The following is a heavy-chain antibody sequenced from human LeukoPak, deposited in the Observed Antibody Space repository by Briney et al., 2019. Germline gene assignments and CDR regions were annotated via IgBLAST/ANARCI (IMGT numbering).Heavy chain of an antibody. D-gene: IGHD4-17*01. CDR1: GGSMSYNY. CDR2: IYYSGST. V-gene: IGHV4-59*01. Sequence: SETVALTCTVPGGSMSYNYWSWIRQPPGKGLEWIGFIYYSGSTNYNPSLRSRVTISVDTSKNQFSLRLSSVTAADTAVYYCARDPPSYGDYTNYYFDIWGPGNLLTVSS. CDR3: ARDPPSYGDYTNYYFDI. J-gene: IGHJ2*01.